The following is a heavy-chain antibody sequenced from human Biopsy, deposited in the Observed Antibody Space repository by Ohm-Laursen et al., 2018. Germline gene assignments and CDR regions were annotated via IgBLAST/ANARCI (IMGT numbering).Heavy chain of an antibody. Sequence: SDTLSLTCSVSGGSIISYYWTWIRQPPGKGLEWIGHVYNGGITQHNPSLKSRVTISKDTSKNQFSLQVNSVTAADTAVYYCARTPRDSFWSGSYKRGLWFDPWGQGTLVIVSS. D-gene: IGHD3-3*01. CDR3: ARTPRDSFWSGSYKRGLWFDP. CDR1: GGSIISYY. J-gene: IGHJ5*02. V-gene: IGHV4-59*07. CDR2: VYNGGIT.